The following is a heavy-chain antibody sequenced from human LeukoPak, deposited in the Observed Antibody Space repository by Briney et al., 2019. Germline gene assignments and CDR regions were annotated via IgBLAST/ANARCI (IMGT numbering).Heavy chain of an antibody. V-gene: IGHV3-21*01. CDR2: ISSTGSRI. J-gene: IGHJ4*02. CDR1: GFTFSNYR. CDR3: ARGRISPRIAAAVGNCFDY. Sequence: GGSLRLSCAASGFTFSNYRMNWARQAPGKGLEWVSSISSTGSRIYYADSVKGRFTISRDNAKNSLYLQMNSLRVEDTAVYYCARGRISPRIAAAVGNCFDYWGQGTLVTVSS. D-gene: IGHD6-13*01.